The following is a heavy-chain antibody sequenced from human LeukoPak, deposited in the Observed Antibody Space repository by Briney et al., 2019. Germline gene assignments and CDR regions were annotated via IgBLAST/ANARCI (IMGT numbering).Heavy chain of an antibody. CDR2: IYSCGTT. CDR1: GGSISSHY. V-gene: IGHV4-59*11. CDR3: ARASFGDYSAEYFHQ. J-gene: IGHJ1*01. D-gene: IGHD4-17*01. Sequence: SETLSLTCTVSGGSISSHYWSWLRQPPGRGLEWIGHIYSCGTTNYNPSLKSRVTIPVDTSKDQFSLKLTSVTAADTPVCYCARASFGDYSAEYFHQWGQDTLVPVSS.